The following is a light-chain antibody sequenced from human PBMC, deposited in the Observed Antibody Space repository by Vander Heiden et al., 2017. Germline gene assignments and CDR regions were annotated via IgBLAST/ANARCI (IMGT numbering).Light chain of an antibody. CDR1: QTVSSR. CDR3: QQAYSFPPT. Sequence: DIQMTQSPSSVSASVGDTVTIACRASQTVSSRVAWYQLRPGEAPKFLIYGTSILERGVPSRFSGSGSGTHFSLTINNLQPEDFAIYYCQQAYSFPPTFGVGTKVEIK. V-gene: IGKV1D-12*01. CDR2: GTS. J-gene: IGKJ4*01.